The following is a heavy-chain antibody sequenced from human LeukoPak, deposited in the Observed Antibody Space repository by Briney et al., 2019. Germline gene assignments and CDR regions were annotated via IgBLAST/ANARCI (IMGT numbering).Heavy chain of an antibody. CDR1: GGSFSGYY. CDR3: ARGLDGITIFGVVITDAFDI. Sequence: SETLSLTCAVYGGSFSGYYWSWIRQPPGKGLEWIGEINHSGSTNYNPSLKSRVTISVDTSKNQFSLKLSSVTAADTAVYYCARGLDGITIFGVVITDAFDIWGQGTMVTVSS. CDR2: INHSGST. J-gene: IGHJ3*02. D-gene: IGHD3-3*01. V-gene: IGHV4-34*01.